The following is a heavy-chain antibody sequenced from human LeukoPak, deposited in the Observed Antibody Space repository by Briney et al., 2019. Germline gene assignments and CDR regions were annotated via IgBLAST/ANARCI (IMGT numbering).Heavy chain of an antibody. Sequence: SVKVSCKASGYTFTGYYMHWVRQAPGQGLEWMGGIIPIFGTANYAQKFQGRVTITADESTSTAYMELSSLRSEDTAVYYCALGPVVARPLDYYYGMDVWGQGTTVTVSS. CDR2: IIPIFGTA. V-gene: IGHV1-69*13. J-gene: IGHJ6*02. D-gene: IGHD3-22*01. CDR3: ALGPVVARPLDYYYGMDV. CDR1: GYTFTGYY.